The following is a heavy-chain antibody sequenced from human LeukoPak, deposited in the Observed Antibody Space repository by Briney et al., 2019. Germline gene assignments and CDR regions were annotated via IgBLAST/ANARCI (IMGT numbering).Heavy chain of an antibody. V-gene: IGHV4-39*01. CDR1: GGSISSSSYY. D-gene: IGHD3-10*01. J-gene: IGHJ4*02. CDR2: IYYSGST. CDR3: ARQNYYGSGLGGYLDY. Sequence: SETLSLTCTVSGGSISSSSYYWGWIRQPPGKGLECIGSIYYSGSTYYNPSLKSRVTISVDTSKNQFSLKLSSVTAADTAVYYCARQNYYGSGLGGYLDYWGQGTLVTVSS.